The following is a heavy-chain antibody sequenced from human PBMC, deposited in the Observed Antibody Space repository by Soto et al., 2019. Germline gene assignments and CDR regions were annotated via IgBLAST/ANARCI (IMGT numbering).Heavy chain of an antibody. V-gene: IGHV3-53*02. D-gene: IGHD6-13*01. Sequence: EVQLVETGGGLIQPGGSLRLSCAASGFTVSNTYMSWVRQAPGKGLAWVSLIYSGGSTYYADSVKGRFTISRDNSKKTLYLQMTSLRAENTAVYYCATYSSLDYWGQGTLVTVSS. CDR1: GFTVSNTY. CDR3: ATYSSLDY. CDR2: IYSGGST. J-gene: IGHJ4*02.